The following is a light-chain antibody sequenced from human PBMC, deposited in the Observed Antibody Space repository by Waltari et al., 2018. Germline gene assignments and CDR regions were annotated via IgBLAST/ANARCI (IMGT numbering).Light chain of an antibody. J-gene: IGLJ1*01. CDR1: SSDVGAYNY. CDR2: EVS. CDR3: CSYAGSYTWV. V-gene: IGLV2-11*01. Sequence: QSALTQPRSVSGSPGQSVTIRCTGTSSDVGAYNYLSWYQPHPGKAPKRMIYEVSKRPAGVPDRFSGSKSGNTASLTISGLQTEDEADYYCCSYAGSYTWVFGTGTKVTVL.